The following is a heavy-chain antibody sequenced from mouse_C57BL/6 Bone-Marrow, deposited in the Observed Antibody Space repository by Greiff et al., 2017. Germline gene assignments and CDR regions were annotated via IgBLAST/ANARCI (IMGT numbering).Heavy chain of an antibody. CDR2: INPSTGGT. D-gene: IGHD1-1*01. V-gene: IGHV1-42*01. CDR1: GYSFTGYY. Sequence: VQLQQSGPELVKPGASVKISCKASGYSFTGYYMHWVKQSPEKSLEWIGEINPSTGGTTYNQKFKAKATLTVDKSSSTAYMQLKSLTSEDSAVYYCARWGDCYGSSPPFAYWGQGTLVTVSA. J-gene: IGHJ3*01. CDR3: ARWGDCYGSSPPFAY.